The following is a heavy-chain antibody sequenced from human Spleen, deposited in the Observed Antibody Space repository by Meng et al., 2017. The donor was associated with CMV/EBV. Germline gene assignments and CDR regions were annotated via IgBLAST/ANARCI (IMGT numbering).Heavy chain of an antibody. V-gene: IGHV3-73*01. CDR3: IGDCGGDCYSDGALNY. J-gene: IGHJ4*02. CDR1: FSGSA. D-gene: IGHD2-21*02. CDR2: IRSKANSYAT. Sequence: FSGSAMHWVRQASGKGLEWVGRIRSKANSYATAYAASVKGRFTISRDDSENTAYLQMDSLKTDDTAIYYCIGDCGGDCYSDGALNYWGQGTLVTVSS.